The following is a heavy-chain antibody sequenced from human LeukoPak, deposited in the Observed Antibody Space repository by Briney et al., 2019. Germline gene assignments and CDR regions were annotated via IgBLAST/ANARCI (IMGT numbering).Heavy chain of an antibody. J-gene: IGHJ4*02. Sequence: SETLSLTCTVSGGSISSYYWSWMRQPPGKGLEWIGYIYYSGSTNYNPSLKSRVTISVDTSKNQFSLKLSSVTAADTAVYYCARVGERASRYFDYWGQGTLVTVSS. CDR3: ARVGERASRYFDY. CDR1: GGSISSYY. D-gene: IGHD3-10*01. V-gene: IGHV4-59*01. CDR2: IYYSGST.